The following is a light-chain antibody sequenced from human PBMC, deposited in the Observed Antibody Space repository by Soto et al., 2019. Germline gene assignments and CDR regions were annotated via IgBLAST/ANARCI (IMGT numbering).Light chain of an antibody. J-gene: IGKJ1*01. CDR1: QSVSSN. CDR3: QQYKNWPTWT. V-gene: IGKV3-15*01. Sequence: EVVLTQSPGTLSLSPGERATLSCGASQSVSSNLAWYQQKPGQAPRLLSYGASTRATGIPARFSGSGSGTEFTLTISSLQSQDFAVYYCQQYKNWPTWTFGQGTKVDIK. CDR2: GAS.